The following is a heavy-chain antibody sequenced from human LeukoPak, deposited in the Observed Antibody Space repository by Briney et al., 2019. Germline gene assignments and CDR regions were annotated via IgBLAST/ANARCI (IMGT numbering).Heavy chain of an antibody. D-gene: IGHD6-19*01. V-gene: IGHV3-66*01. CDR1: GFTVNSDY. CDR3: AKGYSSGWSLDYCFDY. Sequence: GGSLRLSCAASGFTVNSDYMSWVRQAPGKGLEWVSFIYSGGSTYYAESVKGRFTISRDNSKNTLYLQMNSLRAEDTAVYYCAKGYSSGWSLDYCFDYWGQGTLVTVSS. J-gene: IGHJ4*02. CDR2: IYSGGST.